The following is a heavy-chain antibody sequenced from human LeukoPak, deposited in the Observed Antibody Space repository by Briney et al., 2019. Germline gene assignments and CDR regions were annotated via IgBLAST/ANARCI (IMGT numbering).Heavy chain of an antibody. Sequence: SETLSLTCTVSGYSISSGYYWGWIRQPPGKGLEWIGSIYHSGSTYYNPSLKSRVTISVDTSKNQFSLKLSSVTAADTAVYYCARVLRYGGASDYWGQGTLVTVSS. D-gene: IGHD4-23*01. V-gene: IGHV4-38-2*02. J-gene: IGHJ4*02. CDR1: GYSISSGYY. CDR2: IYHSGST. CDR3: ARVLRYGGASDY.